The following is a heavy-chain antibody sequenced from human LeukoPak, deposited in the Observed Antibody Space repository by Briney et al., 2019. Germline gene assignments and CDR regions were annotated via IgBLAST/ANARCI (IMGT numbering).Heavy chain of an antibody. CDR2: ISAYNGNT. Sequence: VASVKVSCKASGYTFTSYGISWVRQAPGQGLEWMGWISAYNGNTNYAQTLQGRVTMTTDTSTSTAHMELRSLRSDDTAVYYCARENYDILTGYWGPADGMDVWGQGTTVTVSS. V-gene: IGHV1-18*01. J-gene: IGHJ6*02. CDR1: GYTFTSYG. CDR3: ARENYDILTGYWGPADGMDV. D-gene: IGHD3-9*01.